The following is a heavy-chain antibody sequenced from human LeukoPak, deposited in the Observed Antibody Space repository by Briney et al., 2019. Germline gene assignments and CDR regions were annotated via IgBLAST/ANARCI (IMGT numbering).Heavy chain of an antibody. D-gene: IGHD3-16*01. J-gene: IGHJ4*02. V-gene: IGHV4-59*01. Sequence: SETLSLTCTVSGGSISTNFWSWIRQPPGKGLEWIGYIRYSGNTNYNPSLRSRVTISVGTSKNQFSLKLSSVTAADTAVYYCARDVTPVTLWGQGTLVTVSS. CDR1: GGSISTNF. CDR2: IRYSGNT. CDR3: ARDVTPVTL.